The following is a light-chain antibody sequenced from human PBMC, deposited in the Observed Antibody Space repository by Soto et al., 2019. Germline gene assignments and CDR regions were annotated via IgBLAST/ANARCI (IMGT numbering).Light chain of an antibody. V-gene: IGLV2-23*03. J-gene: IGLJ1*01. Sequence: QSVLTQPASVSGSPGQSITISCTGTSSDVGSYNLVSWYQQHPGKAPKLMIYEGSKRPSGVSNRFSGSKSGNTASPTISGLQAEDEADYYCCSYAGSSTFDVSGTGTKVTVL. CDR3: CSYAGSSTFDV. CDR1: SSDVGSYNL. CDR2: EGS.